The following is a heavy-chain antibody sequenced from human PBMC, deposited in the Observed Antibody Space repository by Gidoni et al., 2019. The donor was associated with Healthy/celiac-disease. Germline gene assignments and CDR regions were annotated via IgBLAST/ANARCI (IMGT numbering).Heavy chain of an antibody. Sequence: EVQLVESGGGLVQPGRSLRLSCAASGFTFDDYAMHWVRQAPGKGLEWVSGISWNSGSIGYADSVKGRFTISRDNAKNSLYLQMNSLRAEDTALYYCATSIAVAGRWWFDPWGQGTLVTVSS. J-gene: IGHJ5*02. CDR3: ATSIAVAGRWWFDP. CDR1: GFTFDDYA. D-gene: IGHD6-19*01. CDR2: ISWNSGSI. V-gene: IGHV3-9*01.